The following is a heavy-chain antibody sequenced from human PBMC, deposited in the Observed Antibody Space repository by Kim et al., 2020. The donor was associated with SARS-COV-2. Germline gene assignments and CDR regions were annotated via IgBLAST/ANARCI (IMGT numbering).Heavy chain of an antibody. D-gene: IGHD2-2*01. CDR2: IYTSGST. Sequence: SETLSLTCTVSGGSISSGSYYWSWIRQPAGKGLEWIGRIYTSGSTNYNPSLKSRVTISVDTSKNQFSLKLSSVTAADTAVYYCARGSCSSTSCYGPYYYGMDVWGQGTTVTVSS. CDR3: ARGSCSSTSCYGPYYYGMDV. J-gene: IGHJ6*02. CDR1: GGSISSGSYY. V-gene: IGHV4-61*02.